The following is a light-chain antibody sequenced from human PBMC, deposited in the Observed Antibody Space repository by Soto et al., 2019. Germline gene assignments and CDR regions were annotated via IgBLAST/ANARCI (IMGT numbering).Light chain of an antibody. CDR1: SSDVGNYNL. J-gene: IGLJ1*01. CDR3: CSYAGSSTYV. CDR2: EGS. Sequence: QSVLTQPASVSGSPGQSITISCTGTSSDVGNYNLVSWYQQHPGKAPKVMIYEGSKRPSGVSNRFSGSKSGNTASLTISGLQAEDEADYHCCSYAGSSTYVFGTGTKVTVL. V-gene: IGLV2-23*01.